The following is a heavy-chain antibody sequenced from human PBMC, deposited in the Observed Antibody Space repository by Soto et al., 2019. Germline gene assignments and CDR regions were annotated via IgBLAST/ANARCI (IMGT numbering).Heavy chain of an antibody. CDR3: ARDPHCGGDCYAPRSLP. D-gene: IGHD2-21*02. V-gene: IGHV3-21*01. CDR1: GFTDSSNY. J-gene: IGHJ5*02. Sequence: PGGSLRLSCAASGFTDSSNYMSWVRQASGKGLEWVSSISSSSSYIYYADSVKGQFTISRDNAKNSLYLQMNSLRAEDTAVYYCARDPHCGGDCYAPRSLPWGQGTLVTVCS. CDR2: ISSSSSYI.